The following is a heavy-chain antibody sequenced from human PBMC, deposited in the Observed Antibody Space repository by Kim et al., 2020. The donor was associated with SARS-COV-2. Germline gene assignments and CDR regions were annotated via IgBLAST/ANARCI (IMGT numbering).Heavy chain of an antibody. CDR2: IYYSGST. D-gene: IGHD3-3*01. V-gene: IGHV4-39*01. CDR3: ARHPFYYTGPGNAFDI. J-gene: IGHJ3*02. CDR1: GGSISSSSYY. Sequence: ETLSLTCTVSGGSISSSSYYWGWIRQPPGKGLEWIGSIYYSGSTYYNPSLKSRVTISVDTSKNQFSLKLSSVTAADTAVYYCARHPFYYTGPGNAFDIWGQGTMVTVSS.